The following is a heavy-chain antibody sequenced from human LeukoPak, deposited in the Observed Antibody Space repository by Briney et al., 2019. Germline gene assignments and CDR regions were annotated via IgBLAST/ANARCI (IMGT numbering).Heavy chain of an antibody. Sequence: AASVKVSCKASGYTFTSYGISWVRQAPGQGLEWMGWISAYNGNTNYAQKLQGRVTMTTDTSTSTAYMELGSLRSDDTAVYYCARGRITIFGVVTPHFDYWGQGTLVTVSS. CDR1: GYTFTSYG. CDR3: ARGRITIFGVVTPHFDY. V-gene: IGHV1-18*04. J-gene: IGHJ4*02. D-gene: IGHD3-3*01. CDR2: ISAYNGNT.